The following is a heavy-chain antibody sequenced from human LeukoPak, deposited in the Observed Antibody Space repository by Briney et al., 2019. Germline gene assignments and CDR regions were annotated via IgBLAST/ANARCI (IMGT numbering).Heavy chain of an antibody. Sequence: GGSLGLSCAASGFTFSRYSLNWVRQAPGKGLEWVSSISTSSSYIYYADSVKGRFTTSRDNAKNSLYLQMNSLRAEDTAVYYCARAHNWKYGSFDFWGQGTLVTVSS. J-gene: IGHJ4*02. CDR3: ARAHNWKYGSFDF. D-gene: IGHD1-7*01. CDR1: GFTFSRYS. V-gene: IGHV3-21*01. CDR2: ISTSSSYI.